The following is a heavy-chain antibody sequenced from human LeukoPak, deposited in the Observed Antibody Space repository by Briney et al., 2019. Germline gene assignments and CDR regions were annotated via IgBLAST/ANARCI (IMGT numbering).Heavy chain of an antibody. V-gene: IGHV4-39*07. CDR2: IYYSGST. D-gene: IGHD3-3*01. J-gene: IGHJ4*02. CDR1: GGSISSSSYY. CDR3: ARGPAHYDFWSGYYSPPYYFDY. Sequence: SETLSLTCTVSGGSISSSSYYWGWIRQPPGKGLEWIGSIYYSGSTYYNPSLKSRVTISVDTSKNQFSLKLSSVTAADTAVYYCARGPAHYDFWSGYYSPPYYFDYWGQGTLVTVSS.